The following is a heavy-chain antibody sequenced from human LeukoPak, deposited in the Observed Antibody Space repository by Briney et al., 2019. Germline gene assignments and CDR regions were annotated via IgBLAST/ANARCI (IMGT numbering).Heavy chain of an antibody. CDR3: ARGGSVYYYTDY. CDR1: GYTFTSYA. V-gene: IGHV1-3*01. D-gene: IGHD3-10*01. J-gene: IGHJ4*02. CDR2: INAGNGNT. Sequence: SVKVSCKASGYTFTSYAMHWVRQAPGQRLEWMGWINAGNGNTKYSQKFQGRVTITRDTSASTAYMELSSLRSEDTAVYYCARGGSVYYYTDYWGQGTLVTVSS.